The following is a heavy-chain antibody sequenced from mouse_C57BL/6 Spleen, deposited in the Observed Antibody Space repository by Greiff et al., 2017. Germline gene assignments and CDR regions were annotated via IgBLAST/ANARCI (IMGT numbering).Heavy chain of an antibody. CDR3: ARVDYYGSSD. D-gene: IGHD1-1*01. J-gene: IGHJ3*01. CDR1: GYTFTSYW. V-gene: IGHV1-52*01. Sequence: QVQLQQPGAELVRPGSSVKLSCKASGYTFTSYWMHWVKQRPIQGLEWIGNIDPSDSETHYNQKFKDKSTLTVDKSSSTAYMQLSSLTSEDSAVYYWARVDYYGSSDWGQGTLVTVSA. CDR2: IDPSDSET.